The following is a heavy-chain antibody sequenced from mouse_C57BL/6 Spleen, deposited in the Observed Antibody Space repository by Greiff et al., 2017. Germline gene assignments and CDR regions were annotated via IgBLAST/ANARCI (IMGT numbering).Heavy chain of an antibody. CDR1: GFTFSDYG. CDR2: LSSGRSTI. CDR3: ARGTTRFYCDY. J-gene: IGHJ2*01. D-gene: IGHD2-14*01. V-gene: IGHV5-17*01. Sequence: EVKLMESGGGLVKPGGSLKLSCAASGFTFSDYGMHWVRQAPEKGLEWVAYLSSGRSTIYYAAPVKGRFTIYRDNAKNTLFRQMTSLRSEDTDMYYCARGTTRFYCDYGGQGTTLTVSS.